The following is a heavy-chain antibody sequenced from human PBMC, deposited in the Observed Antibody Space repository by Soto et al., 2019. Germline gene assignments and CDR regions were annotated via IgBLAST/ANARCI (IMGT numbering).Heavy chain of an antibody. CDR1: GFTVSSNY. V-gene: IGHV3-53*04. CDR2: IYSGGST. D-gene: IGHD3-10*01. Sequence: GSLRLSCAASGFTVSSNYMSWVRQAPGKGLEWVSVIYSGGSTYYADSMKGRFTNSRHNSKNTRYLQNNSLKAEDTDVYYCARDIQITMVRGVTDNDAFDIWGQGTMVTVSS. J-gene: IGHJ3*02. CDR3: ARDIQITMVRGVTDNDAFDI.